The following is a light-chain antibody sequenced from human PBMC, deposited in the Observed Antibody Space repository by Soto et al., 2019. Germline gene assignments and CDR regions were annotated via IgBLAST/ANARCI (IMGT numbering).Light chain of an antibody. CDR1: YSNIGAGYE. J-gene: IGLJ3*02. CDR2: GHN. CDR3: QSYDSSLSGSGV. V-gene: IGLV1-40*01. Sequence: SVLTQPPSVSGAPGQRVTISCTGRYSNIGAGYEVHWYQQIPGTAPKLLISGHNNRPSGVPDRFFGSKSGTSASLTIIGLQAEDEADYYCQSYDSSLSGSGVFGGGTKLTVL.